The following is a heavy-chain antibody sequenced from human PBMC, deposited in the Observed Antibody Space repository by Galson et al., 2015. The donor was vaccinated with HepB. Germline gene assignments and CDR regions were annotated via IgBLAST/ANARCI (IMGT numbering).Heavy chain of an antibody. Sequence: SLRLSCAASGSTLSSFGMHWVRQAPGKGLEWVALIWYDGSNQYYADSVKGRFTISRDNSKNTLYLQMNSLRADDTAVYYCARELLWFEKLYYFDYWGQGTLVTVSS. CDR3: ARELLWFEKLYYFDY. D-gene: IGHD3-10*01. J-gene: IGHJ4*02. CDR1: GSTLSSFG. CDR2: IWYDGSNQ. V-gene: IGHV3-33*01.